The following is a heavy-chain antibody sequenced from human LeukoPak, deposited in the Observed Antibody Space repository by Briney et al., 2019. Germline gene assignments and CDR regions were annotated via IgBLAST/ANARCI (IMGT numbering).Heavy chain of an antibody. CDR2: IIPIFGTA. V-gene: IGHV1-69*05. CDR1: GGTFSSYA. Sequence: SVKVSCKASGGTFSSYAISWVRQAPGQGLEWMGGIIPIFGTANYAQKFQGRVTITTDESTSTAYMELSSLRSEDTAVYYCARVVSYDILTGHYGMDVWGQGTTVTVSS. CDR3: ARVVSYDILTGHYGMDV. D-gene: IGHD3-9*01. J-gene: IGHJ6*02.